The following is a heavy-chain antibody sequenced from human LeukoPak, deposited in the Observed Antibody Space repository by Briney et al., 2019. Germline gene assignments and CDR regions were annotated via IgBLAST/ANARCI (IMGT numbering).Heavy chain of an antibody. Sequence: SETLSLTCTVSGGSISNYYWSWIRQPPGKGLEWIGYIFYPGSTNYNPSLKSRVTISSDTSKNQFSLKLYSVTAADTAVYYCATTVSGYISSWPEYFQHWGQGTLVTVSS. CDR3: ATTVSGYISSWPEYFQH. CDR2: IFYPGST. D-gene: IGHD6-13*01. J-gene: IGHJ1*01. CDR1: GGSISNYY. V-gene: IGHV4-59*08.